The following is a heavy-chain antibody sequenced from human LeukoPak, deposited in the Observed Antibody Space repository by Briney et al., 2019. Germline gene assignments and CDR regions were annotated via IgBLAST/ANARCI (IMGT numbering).Heavy chain of an antibody. CDR2: ITGSGYNT. Sequence: GGSLRLSCAASGFTFSSYAMSWVRQAPGKGLEWVSAITGSGYNTYYADTVKGQFTISRDNSKNTLYLQMNSLRAEDTAVYYCARAVEASVRGVINAFDIWGQGTMVTVSS. D-gene: IGHD3-10*01. CDR3: ARAVEASVRGVINAFDI. V-gene: IGHV3-23*01. J-gene: IGHJ3*02. CDR1: GFTFSSYA.